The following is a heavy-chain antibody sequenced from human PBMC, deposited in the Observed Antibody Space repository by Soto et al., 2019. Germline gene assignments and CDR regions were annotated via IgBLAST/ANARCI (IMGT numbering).Heavy chain of an antibody. CDR3: AKGPGSSWYYFDY. Sequence: GGSLRLSCAASGFTFSSYGMRWVRQAPGKGLEWVAVISYDGSNKYYADSVKGRFTISRDNSKNTLYLQMNSLRAEDTAVYYCAKGPGSSWYYFDYWGQGTLVTVSS. D-gene: IGHD6-13*01. CDR1: GFTFSSYG. V-gene: IGHV3-30*18. J-gene: IGHJ4*02. CDR2: ISYDGSNK.